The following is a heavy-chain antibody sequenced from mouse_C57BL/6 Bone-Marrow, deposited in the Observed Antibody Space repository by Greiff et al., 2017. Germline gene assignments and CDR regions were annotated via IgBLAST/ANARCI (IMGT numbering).Heavy chain of an antibody. Sequence: DVQLQESGPGLVKPSQSLSLTCSVTGYSITSGYYWNWIRQFPGNKLEWMGYISYDGNNNYNPSLKNRISITRDTSKNQFCLKLKSVTTEDTATYYCARDYYGSSYGNYYFDYWGQGTTLTVSS. D-gene: IGHD1-1*01. CDR3: ARDYYGSSYGNYYFDY. CDR1: GYSITSGYY. CDR2: ISYDGNN. J-gene: IGHJ2*01. V-gene: IGHV3-6*01.